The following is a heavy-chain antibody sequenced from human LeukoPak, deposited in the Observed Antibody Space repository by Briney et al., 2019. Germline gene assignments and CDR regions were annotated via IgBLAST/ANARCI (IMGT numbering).Heavy chain of an antibody. CDR3: ARALYSSGYYYFDY. Sequence: ASVKVSCKASGYTFTSYAMNWVRQAPGQGLEWMGWINTNTGNPTYAQGFTGRFAFSLDTSVSTAYLQISSLKAEDTAVYYCARALYSSGYYYFDYWGQGTLVTVSS. V-gene: IGHV7-4-1*02. CDR1: GYTFTSYA. J-gene: IGHJ4*02. D-gene: IGHD3-22*01. CDR2: INTNTGNP.